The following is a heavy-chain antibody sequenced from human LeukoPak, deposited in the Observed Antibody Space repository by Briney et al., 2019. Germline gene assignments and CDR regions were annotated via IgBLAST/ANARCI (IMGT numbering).Heavy chain of an antibody. D-gene: IGHD1-26*01. Sequence: SETLSLTCTVSGDSISTSSYYWGWIRQPPGKGLEWIGSIYYTGSTYYNPSLKSRVTISVDTSKNQFSLKLTSVTAADTAVYYCTREVRSAWASFDPWGQGTLVIVSS. J-gene: IGHJ5*02. CDR1: GDSISTSSYY. V-gene: IGHV4-39*07. CDR3: TREVRSAWASFDP. CDR2: IYYTGST.